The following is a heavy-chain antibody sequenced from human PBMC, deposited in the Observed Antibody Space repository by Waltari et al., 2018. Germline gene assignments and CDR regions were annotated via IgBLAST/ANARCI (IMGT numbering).Heavy chain of an antibody. Sequence: QVQLQESGPGLVKPSETLSLTCTVSGGSISSYYWSWIRQPPGKGLEWIGYIYYSGSTNYNPSLKSRVTISVDTSKNQFSLKLSSVTAADTAVYYCARGEGIAAASWFGYWGQGTLVTVSS. CDR3: ARGEGIAAASWFGY. V-gene: IGHV4-59*01. D-gene: IGHD6-13*01. CDR2: IYYSGST. J-gene: IGHJ4*02. CDR1: GGSISSYY.